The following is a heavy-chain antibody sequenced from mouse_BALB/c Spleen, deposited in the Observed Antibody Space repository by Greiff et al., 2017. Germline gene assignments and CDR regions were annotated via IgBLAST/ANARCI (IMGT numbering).Heavy chain of an antibody. CDR3: VRVYYYGSSRGYFDV. V-gene: IGHV2-9-2*01. CDR2: IWTGGGT. CDR1: GFSLTSYD. Sequence: QVQLKESGPGLVAPSQSLSITCTVSGFSLTSYDISWIRQPPGKGLEWLGVIWTGGGTNYNSAFMSRLSISKDNSKSQVFLKMNSLQTDDTAIYYCVRVYYYGSSRGYFDVWGAGTTVTVSS. J-gene: IGHJ1*01. D-gene: IGHD1-1*01.